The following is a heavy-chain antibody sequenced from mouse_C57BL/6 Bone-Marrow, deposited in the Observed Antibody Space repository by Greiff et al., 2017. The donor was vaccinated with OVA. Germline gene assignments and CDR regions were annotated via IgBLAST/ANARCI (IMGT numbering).Heavy chain of an antibody. Sequence: VQLQQSGPELVKPGASVKIPCKASGYTFTDYNMDWVKQSHGKSLEWIGDINPNNGGTIYTPKFKGKATLTVDKSSSTAYMELRSLTSEDTAVDYWAREGYYPWDYYWGQGTTLTVSS. J-gene: IGHJ2*01. CDR1: GYTFTDYN. D-gene: IGHD2-3*01. CDR2: INPNNGGT. V-gene: IGHV1-18*01. CDR3: AREGYYPWDYY.